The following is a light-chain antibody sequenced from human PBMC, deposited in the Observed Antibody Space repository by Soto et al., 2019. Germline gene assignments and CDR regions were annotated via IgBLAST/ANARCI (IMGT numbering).Light chain of an antibody. Sequence: QSVLTQPPSASGTPGQRVTISCSGSSSNIGSNYVYWYQQLPGTAPKLLIYSNNQRPSGVPDRFSGSKSGTSASLAISGLRSEDEGDYYCAAWDDSLSGYVFGTGTKVTV. V-gene: IGLV1-47*02. CDR2: SNN. CDR3: AAWDDSLSGYV. CDR1: SSNIGSNY. J-gene: IGLJ1*01.